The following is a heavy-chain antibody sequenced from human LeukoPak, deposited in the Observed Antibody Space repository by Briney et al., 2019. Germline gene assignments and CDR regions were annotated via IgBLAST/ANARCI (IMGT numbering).Heavy chain of an antibody. D-gene: IGHD3-10*01. CDR1: GYTFTSYA. Sequence: GASVKVSCKAPGYTFTSYAMHWVRQAPGQRLEWMGWINAGNGNTKYSQKFQGRVTITRDTSASTAYMELSSLRSEDTAVYYCARDSYTYYYGSGSYYFFGWFDPWGQGTLVTVSS. J-gene: IGHJ5*02. V-gene: IGHV1-3*01. CDR3: ARDSYTYYYGSGSYYFFGWFDP. CDR2: INAGNGNT.